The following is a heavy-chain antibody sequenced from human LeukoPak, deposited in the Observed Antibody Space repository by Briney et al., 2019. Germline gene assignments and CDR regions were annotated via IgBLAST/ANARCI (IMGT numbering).Heavy chain of an antibody. CDR1: GFTFSTYC. CDR3: AKDLARWELLVDY. J-gene: IGHJ4*02. Sequence: GGSLRLSCAASGFTFSTYCMHWVRQAPGKGPMWVSRICPDGTVTNYADSVKARFIISRDNARNTVYLQMNSLRAEGTAVYYCAKDLARWELLVDYWGQGTLVTVSS. CDR2: ICPDGTVT. V-gene: IGHV3-74*01. D-gene: IGHD1-26*01.